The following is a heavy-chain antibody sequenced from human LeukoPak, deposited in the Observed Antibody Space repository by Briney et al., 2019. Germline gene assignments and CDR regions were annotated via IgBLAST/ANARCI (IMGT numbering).Heavy chain of an antibody. CDR2: INQDGSEK. D-gene: IGHD5-24*01. Sequence: GGSLRLSCAVSGLRFGSFWMSWVRQAPGKGLEWVANINQDGSEKYFVDSVRGRFTISRDNSKNSLHLQMNTLRAEDTAVYYCGREREGSFFDYGAQGTLVTVS. CDR3: GREREGSFFDY. V-gene: IGHV3-7*01. J-gene: IGHJ4*02. CDR1: GLRFGSFW.